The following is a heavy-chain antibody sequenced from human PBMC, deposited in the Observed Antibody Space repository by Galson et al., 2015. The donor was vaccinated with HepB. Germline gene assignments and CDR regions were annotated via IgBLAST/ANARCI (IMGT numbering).Heavy chain of an antibody. CDR2: IYSGGST. Sequence: SLRLSCAASGFTVSSNYMSWVRQAPGKGLERVSVIYSGGSTYYADSVKGRFTISRDNSKNTLYLQMNSLRAEDTAVYYCARDWGAPNSYYYGMDVWGQGTTVTVSS. V-gene: IGHV3-66*01. CDR1: GFTVSSNY. D-gene: IGHD1-26*01. J-gene: IGHJ6*02. CDR3: ARDWGAPNSYYYGMDV.